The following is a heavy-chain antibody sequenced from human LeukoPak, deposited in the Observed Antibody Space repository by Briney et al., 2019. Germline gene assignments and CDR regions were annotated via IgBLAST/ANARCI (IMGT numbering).Heavy chain of an antibody. CDR2: IWYDGSNK. CDR1: GFTFSSYG. CDR3: AKSRSITMVRGVLGYFDY. J-gene: IGHJ4*02. D-gene: IGHD3-10*01. V-gene: IGHV3-33*06. Sequence: GGSLRLSCAASGFTFSSYGMHWVRQAPGKGLEWVAVIWYDGSNKYYADSVKGRFTISRDNSKNTLYLQMNSLRAEDTAVYYCAKSRSITMVRGVLGYFDYWGQGTLVTVSS.